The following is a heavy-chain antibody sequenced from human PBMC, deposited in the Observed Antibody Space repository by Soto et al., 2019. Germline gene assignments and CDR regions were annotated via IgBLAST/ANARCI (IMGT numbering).Heavy chain of an antibody. V-gene: IGHV1-69*13. Sequence: SVKVSCKASGGTFSSYAISWVRQAPGQGLEWMGGIIPIFGTANYAQKFQGRVTITADESTSTAYMELSSLRSEDTAVYYCARTLGPPYYDSSGYDDDFDYWGQGTLVTVSS. CDR3: ARTLGPPYYDSSGYDDDFDY. D-gene: IGHD3-22*01. CDR2: IIPIFGTA. CDR1: GGTFSSYA. J-gene: IGHJ4*02.